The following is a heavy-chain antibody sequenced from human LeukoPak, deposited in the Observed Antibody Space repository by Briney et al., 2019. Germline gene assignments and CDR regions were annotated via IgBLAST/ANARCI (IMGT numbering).Heavy chain of an antibody. CDR1: GYTFTIYG. D-gene: IGHD3-10*01. J-gene: IGHJ6*02. Sequence: ASVKVSCKASGYTFTIYGISWVRQAPGQGREWMGWISAYNGNTNYAQKLQGRVTMTTDTSTSTAYMELRSLRSDDTAVYYCARDGKLWFGEHNYYGMDVWGQGTTVTVSS. CDR3: ARDGKLWFGEHNYYGMDV. CDR2: ISAYNGNT. V-gene: IGHV1-18*01.